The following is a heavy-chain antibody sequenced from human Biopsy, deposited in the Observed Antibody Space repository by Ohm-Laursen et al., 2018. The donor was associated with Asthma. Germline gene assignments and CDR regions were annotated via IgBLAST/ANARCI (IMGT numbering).Heavy chain of an antibody. J-gene: IGHJ4*01. V-gene: IGHV3-9*01. Sequence: SLRLSCAASGFSFDDCAMHWVRQAPGKGLEWVSSISWNSGDIDYADSVKGRFTISRDNAKNSMYLQMQSLRPEDTAFYYCAKSADYYDSTDYLDFWGRGTLVTVSS. CDR2: ISWNSGDI. CDR3: AKSADYYDSTDYLDF. D-gene: IGHD3-22*01. CDR1: GFSFDDCA.